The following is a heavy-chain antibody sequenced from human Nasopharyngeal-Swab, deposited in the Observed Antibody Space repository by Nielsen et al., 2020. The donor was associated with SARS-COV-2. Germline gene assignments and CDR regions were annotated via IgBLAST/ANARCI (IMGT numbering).Heavy chain of an antibody. J-gene: IGHJ4*02. CDR1: GFTFSSYW. D-gene: IGHD1-1*01. CDR3: AHTVGIN. V-gene: IGHV3-7*01. CDR2: IKQDGSEK. Sequence: GESLKIPCAASGFTFSSYWMSWVRQAPGKGLEWVANIKQDGSEKYYVDSVEGRFTISRDNAKNSLYLQMNSLRAEDTAVYYCAHTVGINWGQGTLVTVSS.